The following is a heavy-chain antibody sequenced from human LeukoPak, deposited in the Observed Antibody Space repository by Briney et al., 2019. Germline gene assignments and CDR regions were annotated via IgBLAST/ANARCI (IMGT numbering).Heavy chain of an antibody. J-gene: IGHJ3*02. D-gene: IGHD3-22*01. Sequence: GGSLRLSCAASGLTFSNYAMSWVRQAPGKGLEWVTAISGSGGSTYYADSVKGRFTISRDNSKNTLYLQMNSLKAEDTAVYYCAKYYYDSSGYYFGAFDTWGQGTLVTVSS. CDR3: AKYYYDSSGYYFGAFDT. V-gene: IGHV3-23*01. CDR1: GLTFSNYA. CDR2: ISGSGGST.